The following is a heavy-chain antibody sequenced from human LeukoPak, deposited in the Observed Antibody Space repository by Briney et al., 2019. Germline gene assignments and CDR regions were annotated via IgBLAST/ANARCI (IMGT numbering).Heavy chain of an antibody. CDR3: ARETVIAFSYDY. D-gene: IGHD2-21*01. Sequence: SETLSLTCTVSRGSIRNYYWSWVRQAPGKGLEWIGYIYSSGSTNYNPSLKSRVSISIDTSKNQFSLRLTSVIPADTAVYYCARETVIAFSYDYWGQGILVIVSS. CDR1: RGSIRNYY. V-gene: IGHV4-59*01. J-gene: IGHJ4*02. CDR2: IYSSGST.